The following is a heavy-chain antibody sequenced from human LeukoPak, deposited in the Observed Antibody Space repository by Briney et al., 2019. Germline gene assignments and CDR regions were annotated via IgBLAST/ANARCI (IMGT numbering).Heavy chain of an antibody. Sequence: SETLSLTCTVSGGSISSYYWSWIRQPPGKGLEWIGYIYYSGSTNYNPSLKSRVTISVDTSKNQFSLKLSSVTAAGTAVYYCARLSGNPQWYYFDYWGQGTLVTVSS. CDR2: IYYSGST. CDR3: ARLSGNPQWYYFDY. J-gene: IGHJ4*02. D-gene: IGHD1-26*01. CDR1: GGSISSYY. V-gene: IGHV4-59*08.